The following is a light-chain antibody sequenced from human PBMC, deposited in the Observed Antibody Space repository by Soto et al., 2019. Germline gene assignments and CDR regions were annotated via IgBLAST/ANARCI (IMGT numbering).Light chain of an antibody. CDR2: GAS. CDR1: QSVSSSY. J-gene: IGKJ1*01. CDR3: QQYGSQGT. Sequence: EIVLTQSPGTLSLSPGERATLSCRASQSVSSSYLAWYQQKPGQAPRLLIYGASSRATDIPARLSGSGSGTDFPLTISRLEPEDFAVYYCQQYGSQGTFGQGTKVEIK. V-gene: IGKV3-20*01.